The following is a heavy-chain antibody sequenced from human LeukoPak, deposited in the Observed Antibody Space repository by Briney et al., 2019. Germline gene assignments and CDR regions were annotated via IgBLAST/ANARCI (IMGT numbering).Heavy chain of an antibody. Sequence: VASVKVSCKASGGTFSSYGISWVRQAPGQGLEWMGWISAYNGDTKYAQKVQGRVTMSTDTSTSTAYMELRSLRSDDTAVYYCARDGGYYYGSGTFVGVWGQGTLVTVSS. J-gene: IGHJ4*02. CDR1: GGTFSSYG. CDR3: ARDGGYYYGSGTFVGV. V-gene: IGHV1-18*01. CDR2: ISAYNGDT. D-gene: IGHD3-10*01.